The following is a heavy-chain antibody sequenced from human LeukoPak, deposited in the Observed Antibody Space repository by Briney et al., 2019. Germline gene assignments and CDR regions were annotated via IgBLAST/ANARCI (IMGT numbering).Heavy chain of an antibody. CDR3: ARDGPAQMVDFDY. CDR1: GYTFSGTGWY. V-gene: IGHV1-2*02. D-gene: IGHD3-10*01. Sequence: APVKVSCKASGYTFSGTGWYLYWLRQAPGQGLECMGWIYPYTGATHYAQKFQGRVAMTRDTSISTAYMELSRLRPDDTAVYYCARDGPAQMVDFDYWGQGTLVTVSS. J-gene: IGHJ4*02. CDR2: IYPYTGAT.